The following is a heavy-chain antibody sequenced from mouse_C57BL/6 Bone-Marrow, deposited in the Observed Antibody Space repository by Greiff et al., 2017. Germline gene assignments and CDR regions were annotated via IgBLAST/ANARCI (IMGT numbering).Heavy chain of an antibody. D-gene: IGHD1-1*01. CDR2: INPSTGGT. J-gene: IGHJ2*01. CDR1: GYSFTGYY. Sequence: EVKLQESGPELVKPGASVKISCKASGYSFTGYYMNWVKQSPEKSLEWIGEINPSTGGTTYNQKFKAKATLTVDKSSSTAYMQLKSLTSKDSAVYYCAKAHYYGLDYWGQGTTLTVSS. CDR3: AKAHYYGLDY. V-gene: IGHV1-42*01.